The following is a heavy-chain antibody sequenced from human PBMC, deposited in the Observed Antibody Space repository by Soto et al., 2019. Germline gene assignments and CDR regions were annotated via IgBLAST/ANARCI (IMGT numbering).Heavy chain of an antibody. CDR2: IYPSGTT. D-gene: IGHD2-8*01. CDR1: GGSITSGGYY. CDR3: AMVYYFLGALEY. J-gene: IGHJ4*02. Sequence: SETLSLTCNVSGGSITSGGYYWSWIRQHPGKGLEWIGSIYPSGTTYYNPSLKSRVTMSVDTSKSQFSLGLSSVTAADTAVYYCAMVYYFLGALEYLGQGTLVTVSS. V-gene: IGHV4-31*03.